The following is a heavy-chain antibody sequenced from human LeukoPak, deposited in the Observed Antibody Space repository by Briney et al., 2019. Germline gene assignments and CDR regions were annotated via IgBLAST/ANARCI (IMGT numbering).Heavy chain of an antibody. J-gene: IGHJ4*02. CDR2: IYHSGST. CDR1: GGSISSYY. Sequence: SETLSLTCTVSGGSISSYYWSWIRQPPGKGLEWIGYIYHSGSTNYNPSLKSRVTISVDTSKSQFSLKLSSVTAADTAVYYCARGGGYASPIGYWGQGALGTVSS. CDR3: ARGGGYASPIGY. V-gene: IGHV4-59*01. D-gene: IGHD5-12*01.